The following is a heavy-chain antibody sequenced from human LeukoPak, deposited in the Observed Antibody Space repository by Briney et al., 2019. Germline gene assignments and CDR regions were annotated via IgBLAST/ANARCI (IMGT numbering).Heavy chain of an antibody. CDR2: TYSGGST. CDR3: ASNSYNSANWFDP. Sequence: GGSLRLSCAAPGFTVSGHYMTWVRQAPGKGLEWVSVTYSGGSTSYADSVKGRFTISRDNSKNTLYLQMNSLRVEDTAVYYCASNSYNSANWFDPWGQGTLVTVSS. D-gene: IGHD5-24*01. V-gene: IGHV3-53*01. J-gene: IGHJ5*02. CDR1: GFTVSGHY.